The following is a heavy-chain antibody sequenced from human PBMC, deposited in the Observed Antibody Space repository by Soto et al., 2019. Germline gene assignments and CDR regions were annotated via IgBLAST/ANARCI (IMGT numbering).Heavy chain of an antibody. CDR2: LYYTGST. CDR3: ARVGYCGGDCSFPDY. CDR1: GGSVSSGYY. J-gene: IGHJ4*02. V-gene: IGHV4-61*01. D-gene: IGHD2-21*02. Sequence: PSETLSLTCSVSGGSVSSGYYWNWIRQSPGKGLEWIGHLYYTGSTNYNPSLKSRVTISVDTSKNQLSLKLSSVTAADTAVYYCARVGYCGGDCSFPDYWGQGTLVTVSS.